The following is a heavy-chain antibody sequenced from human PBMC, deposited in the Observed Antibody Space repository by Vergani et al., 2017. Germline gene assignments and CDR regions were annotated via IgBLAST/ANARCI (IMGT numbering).Heavy chain of an antibody. CDR3: SSRVSANDGLDT. CDR1: GFTVSSNY. J-gene: IGHJ5*02. D-gene: IGHD3-10*01. V-gene: IGHV3-21*01. Sequence: EVQLVESGGGLVQPGGSLRLSCAASGFTVSSNYMSWVRQAPGKGLEWVSSISSSSAYLHYADSVKGRFTISRDNAKKSLFLQMNNLRADDTAVYYCSSRVSANDGLDTWGQGTLVTVSS. CDR2: ISSSSAYL.